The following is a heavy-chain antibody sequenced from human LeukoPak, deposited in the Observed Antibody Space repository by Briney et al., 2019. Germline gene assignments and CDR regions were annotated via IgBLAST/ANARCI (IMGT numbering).Heavy chain of an antibody. D-gene: IGHD3-3*01. J-gene: IGHJ4*02. CDR1: GFTFSSYG. CDR3: ANLNFYYDFWSGYYPPFDY. CDR2: IRYDGSNK. V-gene: IGHV3-30*02. Sequence: GGSLRLSCAASGFTFSSYGMNWVRQAPGKGLEWVAFIRYDGSNKYYADSVKGGFTISRDNAKNTLYLQMNSLRAADTAVYYCANLNFYYDFWSGYYPPFDYWGQGTLVTVSS.